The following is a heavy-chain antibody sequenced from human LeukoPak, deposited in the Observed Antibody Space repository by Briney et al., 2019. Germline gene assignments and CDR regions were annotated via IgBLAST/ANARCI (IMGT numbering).Heavy chain of an antibody. V-gene: IGHV1-2*02. CDR3: ARDLDYYGSGSFFNI. J-gene: IGHJ3*02. CDR1: GYTFTAYS. Sequence: GASVKVSCKASGYTFTAYSMHWVRQAPGQGLEWMGWINPNSGGTNYAQKFQGRVTMTRDTSITTAYMELSRRRSDDTAVYYCARDLDYYGSGSFFNIWGQGTMVTVSS. CDR2: INPNSGGT. D-gene: IGHD3-10*01.